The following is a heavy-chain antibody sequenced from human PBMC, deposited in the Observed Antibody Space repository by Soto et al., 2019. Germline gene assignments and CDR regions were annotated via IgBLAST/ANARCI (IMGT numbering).Heavy chain of an antibody. CDR3: ARGPPPSYYYGSGRYTYGMDV. Sequence: SETLSLTCAVYGGSFSGYYWSWIRQPPGKGLEWIGEINHSGSTNYNPSLKSRVTISVDTSKNQFSLKLCSVTAADTAVYYCARGPPPSYYYGSGRYTYGMDVWGQGTTVTSP. D-gene: IGHD3-10*01. J-gene: IGHJ6*02. CDR2: INHSGST. CDR1: GGSFSGYY. V-gene: IGHV4-34*01.